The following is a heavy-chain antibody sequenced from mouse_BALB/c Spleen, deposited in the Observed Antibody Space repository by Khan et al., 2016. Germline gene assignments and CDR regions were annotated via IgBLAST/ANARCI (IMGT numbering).Heavy chain of an antibody. CDR2: INTYTGEP. CDR1: GYTFTNYG. J-gene: IGHJ3*01. D-gene: IGHD2-1*01. Sequence: QIQLVQSGPELKKPGESVKISCKASGYTFTNYGMNWVKQAPGKGLTWMGWINTYTGEPTYADELKGRFAFSLETSASTAFLQIDSLKNEETATDFNARGKYGGDADWGKGTLVTVSA. V-gene: IGHV9-3-1*01. CDR3: ARGKYGGDAD.